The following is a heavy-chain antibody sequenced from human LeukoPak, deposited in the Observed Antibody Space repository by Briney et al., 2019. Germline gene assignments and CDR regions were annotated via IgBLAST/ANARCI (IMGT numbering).Heavy chain of an antibody. V-gene: IGHV3-21*01. CDR2: ISSSSSYI. J-gene: IGHJ5*02. CDR1: GFTFSSYS. CDR3: ARDRAPDQIDTIFGVVTTFDP. Sequence: GGSLRLSCAASGFTFSSYSMNWVRQAPGKGLEWVSSISSSSSYIYYADSVKGRFTISRDNAKNSLYLQMNSLRAEDTAVYYCARDRAPDQIDTIFGVVTTFDPWGQGTLVTVSS. D-gene: IGHD3-3*01.